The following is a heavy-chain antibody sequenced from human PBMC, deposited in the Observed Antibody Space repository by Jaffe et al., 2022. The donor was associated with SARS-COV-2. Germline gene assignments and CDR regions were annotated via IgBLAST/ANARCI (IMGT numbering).Heavy chain of an antibody. V-gene: IGHV3-33*01. CDR3: ARDPGNWNDEYPHY. CDR2: IWYDGSNK. CDR1: GFTFSSYG. Sequence: QVQLVESGGGVVQPGRSLRLSCAASGFTFSSYGMHWVRQAPGKGLEWVAVIWYDGSNKYYADSVKGRFTISRDNSKNTLYLQMNSLRAEDTAVYYCARDPGNWNDEYPHYWGQGTLVTVSS. J-gene: IGHJ4*02. D-gene: IGHD1-20*01.